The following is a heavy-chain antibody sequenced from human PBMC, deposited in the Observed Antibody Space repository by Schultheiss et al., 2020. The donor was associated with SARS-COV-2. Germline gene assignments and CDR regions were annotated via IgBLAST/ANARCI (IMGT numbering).Heavy chain of an antibody. Sequence: ASVKVSCKASGYTFTSYYMHWVRQAPGQGLEWMGRINPNSGGTNYAQKLQGRVTMTTDTSTSTAYMELRSLRSDDTAVYYCARDLDGATVAFDIWGQGTLVTVSS. CDR3: ARDLDGATVAFDI. J-gene: IGHJ4*02. CDR2: INPNSGGT. V-gene: IGHV1-2*06. CDR1: GYTFTSYY. D-gene: IGHD1-26*01.